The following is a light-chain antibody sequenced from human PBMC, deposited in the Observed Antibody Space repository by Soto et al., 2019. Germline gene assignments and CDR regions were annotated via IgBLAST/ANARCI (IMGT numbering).Light chain of an antibody. CDR3: QRANNFPIT. CDR1: QGISSW. CDR2: ATS. V-gene: IGKV1-12*01. Sequence: ENQMNHSPSFVFSSVGDRITLTCRASQGISSWLAWYQQKPGKAPKLLIYATSSLHTGVPSRFSGSGSGTDFTLTISSLQPEDSATYYCQRANNFPITFGQGTRLEIK. J-gene: IGKJ5*01.